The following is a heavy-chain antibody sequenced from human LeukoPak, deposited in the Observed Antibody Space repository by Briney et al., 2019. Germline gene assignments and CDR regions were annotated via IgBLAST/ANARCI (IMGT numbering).Heavy chain of an antibody. V-gene: IGHV3-43*01. D-gene: IGHD6-13*01. CDR3: ASPYNSRWYELCY. CDR1: GFTFDDYT. CDR2: ISWDGGST. J-gene: IGHJ4*02. Sequence: PGGSLRLSCAASGFTFDDYTMHWVRQAPGKGLEWVSLISWDGGSTYYADSVKGRFTIARDNAKKSLYLQMNSLRAEDTAVYYCASPYNSRWYELCYWGQGTLVTVSS.